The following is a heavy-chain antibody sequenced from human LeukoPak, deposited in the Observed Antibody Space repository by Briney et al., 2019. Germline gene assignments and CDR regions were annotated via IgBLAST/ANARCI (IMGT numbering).Heavy chain of an antibody. V-gene: IGHV3-23*01. D-gene: IGHD3-10*01. CDR3: ATVTPGGSGSYYNPPGAIDY. J-gene: IGHJ4*02. CDR2: ISGSGGNT. CDR1: GFTFSSYA. Sequence: PGGSLRLSCAASGFTFSSYAMSWVRQAPGKGLEWVSAISGSGGNTYYADSVKGRFTISRDNSKNTLYLQMNSLRAEDTAVYYCATVTPGGSGSYYNPPGAIDYWGQGTLATVSS.